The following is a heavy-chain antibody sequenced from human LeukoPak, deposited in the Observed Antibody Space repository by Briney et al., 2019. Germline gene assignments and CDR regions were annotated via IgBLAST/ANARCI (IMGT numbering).Heavy chain of an antibody. CDR1: GGSFSGYY. CDR2: INHSGST. J-gene: IGHJ4*02. V-gene: IGHV4-34*01. CDR3: ARGAMKLWFGELFYFDY. D-gene: IGHD3-10*01. Sequence: SETPSLTCAVYGGSFSGYYWSWIRQPPGKGLEWIGEINHSGSTNYNPSLKSRVTISVDTSKNQFSLKLSSVTAADTAVYYCARGAMKLWFGELFYFDYWGQGTLVTVSS.